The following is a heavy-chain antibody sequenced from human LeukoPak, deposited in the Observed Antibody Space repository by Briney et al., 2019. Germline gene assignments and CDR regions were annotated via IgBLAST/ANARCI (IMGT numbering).Heavy chain of an antibody. J-gene: IGHJ4*02. CDR3: ARHASQGLNKPLDY. CDR2: IYYRGTT. CDR1: GGSISSYY. D-gene: IGHD6-19*01. Sequence: ASETLSLTCTVSGGSISSYYWSWIRQPPGKGLEWIGYIYYRGTTNCNPSLKSRVTISVDTSKNQFSLKLSSVTAADTAVYYCARHASQGLNKPLDYWGQGTLVTVSS. V-gene: IGHV4-59*08.